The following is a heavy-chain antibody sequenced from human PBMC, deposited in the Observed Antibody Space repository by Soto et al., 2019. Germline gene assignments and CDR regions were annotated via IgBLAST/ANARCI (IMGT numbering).Heavy chain of an antibody. CDR1: GGSFRGYY. Sequence: PSETLSLTCAVYGGSFRGYYWNWIRQSPEKGLEWIGEFSHSGSTNYSPSLKSRVTISVDTSKNQISLKLTSVTAADTAVYYCAGGNRWSTLFHYWGQGTLVTVSS. CDR3: AGGNRWSTLFHY. D-gene: IGHD2-15*01. CDR2: FSHSGST. J-gene: IGHJ4*02. V-gene: IGHV4-34*01.